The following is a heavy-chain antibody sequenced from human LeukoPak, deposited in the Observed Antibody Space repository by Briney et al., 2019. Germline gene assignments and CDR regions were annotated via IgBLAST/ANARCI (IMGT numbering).Heavy chain of an antibody. V-gene: IGHV3-7*01. D-gene: IGHD6-13*01. CDR1: GFNFNIYW. J-gene: IGHJ4*02. CDR3: ARDGQYSSNWFDY. CDR2: IKKDGSER. Sequence: GGSLRLSCAGSGFNFNIYWLSWVRQAPGKGLEWVANIKKDGSERHYVDSVKGRFTVSRDNAKNSLYVQMDSLRAEDTAVYYCARDGQYSSNWFDYWGQGTLVTVSS.